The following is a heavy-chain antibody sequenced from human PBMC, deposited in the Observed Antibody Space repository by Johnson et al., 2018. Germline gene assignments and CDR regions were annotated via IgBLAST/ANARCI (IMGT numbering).Heavy chain of an antibody. CDR1: GDSISRSY. D-gene: IGHD4-17*01. J-gene: IGHJ4*02. CDR3: ARQVTIYREPFDY. CDR2: TFYYGST. Sequence: VQLQESGPGLVKPSETLSLACTVSGDSISRSYWNWIRQPPGKGLEWIGNTFYYGSTNSHPSLKIRATISLNTSKSQLSLEQTSVTAADTAVYFCARQVTIYREPFDYWGQGTLVTVSS. V-gene: IGHV4-59*01.